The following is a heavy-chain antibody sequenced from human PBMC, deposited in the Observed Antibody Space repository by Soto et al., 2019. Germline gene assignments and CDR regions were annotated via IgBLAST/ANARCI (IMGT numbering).Heavy chain of an antibody. J-gene: IGHJ4*02. V-gene: IGHV3-11*06. Sequence: WGALRLAFATSGFTFNDYYMSWIRQAPGKGLEWLSHISPKSTYRNYADSVKGRFTISRDNTKSSLFLQMNSLGVEDTAVYYCTRGGGGGRFEHWGQGVGVAVSS. CDR2: ISPKSTYR. CDR3: TRGGGGGRFEH. D-gene: IGHD2-21*01. CDR1: GFTFNDYY.